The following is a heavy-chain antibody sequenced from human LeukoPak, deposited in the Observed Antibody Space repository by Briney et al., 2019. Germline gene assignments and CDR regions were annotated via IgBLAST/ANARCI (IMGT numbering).Heavy chain of an antibody. CDR1: GFTFSTYS. Sequence: GGSLRLSCAASGFTFSTYSMNWVRQAPGKGLEWVSSISSTSSIIKYADSVRGRFTISRDNTKNSLYLQMNSLRAEDTAVYYCASGSQYYFDYWGQGTLVTVSS. V-gene: IGHV3-21*04. CDR2: ISSTSSII. J-gene: IGHJ4*02. CDR3: ASGSQYYFDY. D-gene: IGHD1-26*01.